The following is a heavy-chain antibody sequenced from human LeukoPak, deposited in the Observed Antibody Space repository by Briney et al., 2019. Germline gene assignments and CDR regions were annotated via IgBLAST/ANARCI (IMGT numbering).Heavy chain of an antibody. Sequence: TLSLTCTVSGGSITSGSYDWNWIRQPAGKGLDWIGRVYTSGNTNYSPSLKSRVTISVDTSKNQFSLKLSSVTATDTAVYYCAGGTGNAFDIWGQGTMVTVSS. J-gene: IGHJ3*02. CDR2: VYTSGNT. CDR3: AGGTGNAFDI. V-gene: IGHV4-61*02. D-gene: IGHD1-14*01. CDR1: GGSITSGSYD.